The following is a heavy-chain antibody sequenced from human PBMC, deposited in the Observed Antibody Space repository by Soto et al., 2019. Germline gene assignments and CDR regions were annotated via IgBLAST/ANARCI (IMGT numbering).Heavy chain of an antibody. D-gene: IGHD5-12*01. CDR1: GFTFNDYA. CDR3: AKDMGYVGFSLVAGFDY. CDR2: INWNSGFI. J-gene: IGHJ4*02. Sequence: EVQLVESGGGLVQPGRSLRLSCAAAGFTFNDYAMHWVRQAPGKGQEWVSGINWNSGFIVYADSVKGRFTISRDNAKNSLYLQMTSLRPEDTALSFCAKDMGYVGFSLVAGFDYWGPGALVTVSS. V-gene: IGHV3-9*01.